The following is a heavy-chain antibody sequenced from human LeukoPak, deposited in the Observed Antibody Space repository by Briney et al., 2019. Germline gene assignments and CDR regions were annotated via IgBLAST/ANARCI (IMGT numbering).Heavy chain of an antibody. CDR1: GFILSTYW. J-gene: IGHJ4*02. CDR2: INSDGSST. CDR3: AKDLGPVALNGGDY. Sequence: PGGSLRLSCAASGFILSTYWMHWVRQVPGKGLVWVSRINSDGSSTNNADSVKGRFTISRDNAKNTLFLQMNSQSPDDTAVYYCAKDLGPVALNGGDYWGQGTLVTVSS. V-gene: IGHV3-74*01. D-gene: IGHD6-19*01.